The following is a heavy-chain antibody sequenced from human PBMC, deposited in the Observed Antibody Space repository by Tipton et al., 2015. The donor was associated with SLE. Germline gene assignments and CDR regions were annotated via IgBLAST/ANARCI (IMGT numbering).Heavy chain of an antibody. V-gene: IGHV4-4*08. J-gene: IGHJ6*02. CDR1: GGSISTFH. D-gene: IGHD5-12*01. CDR3: AREYSGTYYFYGLDV. CDR2: IYTVGIP. Sequence: TLSLTCTVSGGSISTFHWSWIRQPPGKGLEWIGYIYTVGIPNYNPSLKSRVTISVDTSKDQFSLKLSSVTAADTAVYFCAREYSGTYYFYGLDVWGHGATVTVS.